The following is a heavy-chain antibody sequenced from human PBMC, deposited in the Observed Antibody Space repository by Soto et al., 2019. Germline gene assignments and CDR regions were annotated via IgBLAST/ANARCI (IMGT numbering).Heavy chain of an antibody. V-gene: IGHV4-61*01. CDR3: ARGPWGRGIAVAGTGFDY. Sequence: SETLSLTCTVSGGSVSSGSYYWSWIRQPPGKGLEWIGYIYYSGSTNYNPSLKSRVTISVDTSKNQFSLKLSSVTAADTAVYYCARGPWGRGIAVAGTGFDYWGQGTLVTVSS. J-gene: IGHJ4*02. D-gene: IGHD6-19*01. CDR1: GGSVSSGSYY. CDR2: IYYSGST.